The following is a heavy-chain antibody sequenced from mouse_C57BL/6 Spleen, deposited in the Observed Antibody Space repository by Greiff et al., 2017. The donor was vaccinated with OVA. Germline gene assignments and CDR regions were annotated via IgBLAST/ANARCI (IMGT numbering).Heavy chain of an antibody. Sequence: VQLQQSGPELVKPGASVKISCKASGYTFTDYYMNWVKQSHGKSLEWIGDINPNNGGTSYNQKFKGKATLTVDKSSSTAYMELRSLTSEDSAVYYCAREKDSNSFDYWGQGTTLTVSS. D-gene: IGHD2-5*01. V-gene: IGHV1-26*01. CDR2: INPNNGGT. CDR3: AREKDSNSFDY. CDR1: GYTFTDYY. J-gene: IGHJ2*01.